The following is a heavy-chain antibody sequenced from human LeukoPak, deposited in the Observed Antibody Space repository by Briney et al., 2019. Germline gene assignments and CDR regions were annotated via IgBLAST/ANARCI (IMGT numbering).Heavy chain of an antibody. V-gene: IGHV4-30-4*01. Sequence: PSQTLSLTCTVSGGSISIGDYCWSWIRQPPGKGLERIGYIYYSGTTHYNPCLKSGLTISVDTSKNQFSLKLSSVTAADTAVYYCARLVVVTARGAFDIWGEGAIVTVSS. J-gene: IGHJ3*02. CDR3: ARLVVVTARGAFDI. CDR2: IYYSGTT. D-gene: IGHD2-21*02. CDR1: GGSISIGDYC.